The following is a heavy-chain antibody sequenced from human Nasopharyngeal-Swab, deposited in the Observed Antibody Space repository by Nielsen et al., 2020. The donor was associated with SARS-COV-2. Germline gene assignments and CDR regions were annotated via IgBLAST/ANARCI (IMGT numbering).Heavy chain of an antibody. J-gene: IGHJ4*02. V-gene: IGHV1-46*01. Sequence: ASVKVSCKASGYTFTSYYMHWVRQAPGQGLEWMGIINPSGGSTSYAQKFQGRVTMTRDTPTSTVYMELSSLRSEDTAVYYCARDLVAGYSGYDFRETFDYWGQGTLVTVSS. D-gene: IGHD5-12*01. CDR3: ARDLVAGYSGYDFRETFDY. CDR1: GYTFTSYY. CDR2: INPSGGST.